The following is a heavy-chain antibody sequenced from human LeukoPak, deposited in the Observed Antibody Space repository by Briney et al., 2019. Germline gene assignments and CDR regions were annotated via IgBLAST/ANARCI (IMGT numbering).Heavy chain of an antibody. CDR1: GYSISSGYY. J-gene: IGHJ5*02. D-gene: IGHD3-22*01. CDR3: ARGSQYYYDSSGFYAVRNNWFDP. CDR2: IYHSGST. V-gene: IGHV4-38-2*02. Sequence: SETLSLTCTVSGYSISSGYYWGWIRQPPGKGLEWIGSIYHSGSTFNDPSLKSRFTISLDTSKNQFSLKLSSVTAADTAVYYCARGSQYYYDSSGFYAVRNNWFDPWGQGTLVTVSS.